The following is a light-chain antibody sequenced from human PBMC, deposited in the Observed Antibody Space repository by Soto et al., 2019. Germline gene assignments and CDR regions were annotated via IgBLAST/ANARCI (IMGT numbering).Light chain of an antibody. CDR1: QGIRND. V-gene: IGKV1-6*01. J-gene: IGKJ4*01. Sequence: AIPMTQSPSSLSASVGDRVTITCRASQGIRNDLGWYQQKPGKAPNLLIYAAYNLQSGVPSRFSGSGSGTDFTLTISSLQPEDFATYYCLQDYNYPLTFGGGTTVEIK. CDR3: LQDYNYPLT. CDR2: AAY.